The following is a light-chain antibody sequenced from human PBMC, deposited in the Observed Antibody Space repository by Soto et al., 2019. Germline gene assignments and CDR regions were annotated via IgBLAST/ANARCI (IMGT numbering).Light chain of an antibody. J-gene: IGKJ1*01. CDR1: QSISSW. Sequence: DIPVTQAASTLSASLGDRVTITCRASQSISSWLAWYQQKPGKAPKLLIYDASSLESGVPSRFSGSGSGTEFTLTISSLQPDDFATYYCQQYNSYSPWTFGQGTKVDIK. V-gene: IGKV1-5*01. CDR3: QQYNSYSPWT. CDR2: DAS.